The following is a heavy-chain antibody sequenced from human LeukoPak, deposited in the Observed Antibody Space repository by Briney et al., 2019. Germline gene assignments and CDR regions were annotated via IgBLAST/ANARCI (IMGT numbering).Heavy chain of an antibody. CDR1: GFTLSTYA. Sequence: GGSLRLSCAASGFTLSTYAMSWVRQAPGKGLEWVSGISGSGGSTYYADSVKGRFTISRDNSKNTLYLQMNSLRAEDTAVYYCTREKNYYYGMDVWGQGTTVTVSS. CDR2: ISGSGGST. J-gene: IGHJ6*02. V-gene: IGHV3-23*01. CDR3: TREKNYYYGMDV.